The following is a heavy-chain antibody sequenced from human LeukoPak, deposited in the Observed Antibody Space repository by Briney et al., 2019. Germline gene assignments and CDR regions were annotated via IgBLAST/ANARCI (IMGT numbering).Heavy chain of an antibody. Sequence: GGSLRLSCAASGFTFSSYGMHWVRQAPGKGLEWVAVISYDGSNKYYADSVKGRFTISRDNSKNTLYLQMNSLRAEDTAVYYCAKDPNGDYIGTFDIWGQGTMVTVSS. J-gene: IGHJ3*02. CDR2: ISYDGSNK. CDR3: AKDPNGDYIGTFDI. CDR1: GFTFSSYG. D-gene: IGHD4-17*01. V-gene: IGHV3-30*18.